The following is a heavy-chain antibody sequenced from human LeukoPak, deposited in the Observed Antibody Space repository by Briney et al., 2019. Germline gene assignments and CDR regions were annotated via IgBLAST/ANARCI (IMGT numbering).Heavy chain of an antibody. V-gene: IGHV3-21*01. J-gene: IGHJ5*02. Sequence: GGSLRLSCAASGFTFSSYSMDWVRQAPGKGLEWVSSIGRSSTYIYYADSAKGRFTISRDNAKNSLYLQMNSLRAEDTAVYYCAADREPTDPYKWVDPWGQGTQVIVSS. CDR2: IGRSSTYI. D-gene: IGHD1-1*01. CDR3: AADREPTDPYKWVDP. CDR1: GFTFSSYS.